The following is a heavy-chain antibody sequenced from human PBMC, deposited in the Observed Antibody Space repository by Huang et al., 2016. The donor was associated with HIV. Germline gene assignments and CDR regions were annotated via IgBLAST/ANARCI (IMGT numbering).Heavy chain of an antibody. V-gene: IGHV4-59*01. J-gene: IGHJ6*02. CDR2: ISYTGRT. CDR3: ARTYAIFGVVSGLDV. Sequence: QVQLQESGPRLVKPSETLSLTCTVSGASISSYGWSWNRKSPGKGLEWVGNISYTGRTNYNPSLKSRVTISVDTSEKQFSLELNSVTAADTAVYYCARTYAIFGVVSGLDVWGQGTTVIVSS. CDR1: GASISSYG. D-gene: IGHD3-3*01.